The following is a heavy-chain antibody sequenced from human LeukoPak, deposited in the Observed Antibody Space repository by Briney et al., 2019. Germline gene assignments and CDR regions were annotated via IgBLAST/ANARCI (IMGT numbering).Heavy chain of an antibody. V-gene: IGHV5-51*01. CDR3: ARLLPAAIALDAFDI. CDR2: IYPGDSDT. Sequence: GESLKISCKGSGYSFTSYWIGWVRQMPGKGLEWMGIIYPGDSDTRYSPSFQGQVTIPADKSISTAYLQWSSLKASDTAMYYCARLLPAAIALDAFDIWGQGTMVTVSS. CDR1: GYSFTSYW. J-gene: IGHJ3*02. D-gene: IGHD2-2*01.